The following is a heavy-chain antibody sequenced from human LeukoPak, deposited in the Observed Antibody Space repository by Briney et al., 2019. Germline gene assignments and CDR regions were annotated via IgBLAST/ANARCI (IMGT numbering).Heavy chain of an antibody. V-gene: IGHV3-33*01. CDR1: GFTFSSYG. Sequence: GRSLRLSCAASGFTFSSYGMHWVRQAPGKGLEWVAVIWYDGSNQYYGDSVKGRFTTSRDNSKNTLYLQMDSLRAEDTAVYYCARGGHGNSFGFVNYWGQGTLVTVSS. J-gene: IGHJ4*02. CDR2: IWYDGSNQ. CDR3: ARGGHGNSFGFVNY. D-gene: IGHD3-10*01.